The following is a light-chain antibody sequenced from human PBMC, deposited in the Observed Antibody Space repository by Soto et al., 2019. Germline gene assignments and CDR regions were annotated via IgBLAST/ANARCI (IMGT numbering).Light chain of an antibody. CDR1: TSNIVAGYD. CDR3: QSYDSGLVGLI. V-gene: IGLV1-40*01. Sequence: QSVLTQPPSVSGAPGQRVTIACTGSTSNIVAGYDVHWYRHLPGAAPKLLLSGHSHRPSGVPDRLSGSKSGTSASLAITGLQAEDEADYYCQSYDSGLVGLIFGAGTKLTVL. J-gene: IGLJ2*01. CDR2: GHS.